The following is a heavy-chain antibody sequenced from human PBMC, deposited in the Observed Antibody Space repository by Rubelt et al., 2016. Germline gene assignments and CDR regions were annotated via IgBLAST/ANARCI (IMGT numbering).Heavy chain of an antibody. Sequence: QVQLVQSGAEVKKPGASVKVSCKASGYTFTSYDINWVRQATGQGLEWMGWMNPNSGNTGYAQTFQGRVTMTRNTSISTVDMELSSLRSEDTGVYYCARDRIRIAARQGWYLDLWGHGTLVTVSS. V-gene: IGHV1-8*01. CDR1: GYTFTSYD. D-gene: IGHD6-6*01. CDR2: MNPNSGNT. J-gene: IGHJ2*01. CDR3: ARDRIRIAARQGWYLDL.